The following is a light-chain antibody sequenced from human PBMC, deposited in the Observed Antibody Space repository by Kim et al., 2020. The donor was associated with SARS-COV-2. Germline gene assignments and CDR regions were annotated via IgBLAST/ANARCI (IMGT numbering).Light chain of an antibody. Sequence: SYELTQPPSASVAPGQTASITCSGDKLGYKYVSWYQQKPGQSPVLVIYEDKKRPSGIPERISGSNSGNTATLTISGTQAIDEADYYCHTWDSRTVILGGGTQLTVL. CDR1: KLGYKY. CDR2: EDK. CDR3: HTWDSRTVI. J-gene: IGLJ2*01. V-gene: IGLV3-1*01.